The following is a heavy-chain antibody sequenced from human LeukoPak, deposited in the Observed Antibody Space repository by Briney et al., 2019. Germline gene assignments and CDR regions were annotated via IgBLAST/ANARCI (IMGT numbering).Heavy chain of an antibody. CDR1: GFSFSSYA. Sequence: GGSLRLSCAASGFSFSSYAMSWVRQAPGKGLEWVSAITGSGRTSTYYADSVKGRFTISRDNSKNTLYLQMNSLRAEDTAVYYCANSAAVGTFNWGQGTLVTVSS. CDR2: ITGSGRTST. V-gene: IGHV3-23*01. D-gene: IGHD6-13*01. J-gene: IGHJ4*02. CDR3: ANSAAVGTFN.